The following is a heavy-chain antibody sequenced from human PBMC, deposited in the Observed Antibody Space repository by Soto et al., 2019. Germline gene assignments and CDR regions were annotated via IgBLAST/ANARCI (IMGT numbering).Heavy chain of an antibody. J-gene: IGHJ4*02. D-gene: IGHD6-19*01. V-gene: IGHV3-30*18. CDR2: VSHDGSNT. CDR1: GFTFSDYA. CDR3: AKGGRQWLVTSDFNY. Sequence: VQLVESGGGVVQPGRSLRLSCAASGFTFSDYAMHWVRQAPGKGLEWVAVVSHDGSNTHYADCVKGRFTISRDSSKNTVSLELTSLRAEDTEVNYCAKGGRQWLVTSDFNYWGQGALVTVSS.